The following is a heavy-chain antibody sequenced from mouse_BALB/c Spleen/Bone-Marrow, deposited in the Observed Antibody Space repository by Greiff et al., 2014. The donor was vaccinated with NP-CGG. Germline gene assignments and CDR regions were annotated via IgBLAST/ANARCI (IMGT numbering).Heavy chain of an antibody. V-gene: IGHV3-8*02. CDR1: GDSITSGY. Sequence: EVKLVESGPSLVKPSQTLSLTCSVTGDSITSGYWNWIRKFPGNKLEYMGYISYSGSTYYNPSLKSRISITRDTSKNQYYLQLNSVTTEDTATYCCAREKVPYYYAMDYWGQGTSVTVSS. CDR3: AREKVPYYYAMDY. CDR2: ISYSGST. J-gene: IGHJ4*01. D-gene: IGHD5-1*01.